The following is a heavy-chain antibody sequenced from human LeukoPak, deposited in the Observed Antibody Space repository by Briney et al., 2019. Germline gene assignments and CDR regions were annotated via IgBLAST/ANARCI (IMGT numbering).Heavy chain of an antibody. Sequence: GRSLRLSCAASGFTFSSYAMHWVRQAPGKGLEWVAVISYDGSNKYYADSVKGRFTISRDNSKNTLYLQVNSLRAEDTAVYYCARSRRGDILTGYYIDYWGQGTLVTVSS. D-gene: IGHD3-9*01. CDR3: ARSRRGDILTGYYIDY. V-gene: IGHV3-30*04. CDR1: GFTFSSYA. CDR2: ISYDGSNK. J-gene: IGHJ4*02.